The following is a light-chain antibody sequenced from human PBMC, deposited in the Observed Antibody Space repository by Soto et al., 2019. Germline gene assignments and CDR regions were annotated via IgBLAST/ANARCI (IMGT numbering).Light chain of an antibody. J-gene: IGLJ1*01. CDR2: EVS. CDR3: CSYAGSSTYV. Sequence: QSALTQPASVSGSPGQSITISCTGTSSDVGSYNLVSWYQQHPGKAPKLMIYEVSKRPSGVSNRFSGSKSGNTASLTISLFQAEDEAYYYCCSYAGSSTYVFGSGTKVTVL. V-gene: IGLV2-23*02. CDR1: SSDVGSYNL.